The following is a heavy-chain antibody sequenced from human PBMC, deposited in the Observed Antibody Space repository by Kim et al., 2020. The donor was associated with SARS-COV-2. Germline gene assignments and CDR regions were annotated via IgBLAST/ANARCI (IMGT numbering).Heavy chain of an antibody. J-gene: IGHJ5*02. V-gene: IGHV3-48*02. D-gene: IGHD3-22*01. CDR2: ISSKSDTK. CDR1: GLTFSSDS. CDR3: ARDKWQHLSNYYLDP. Sequence: GGSLRLSCAASGLTFSSDSMNWVRQAPGKGLEWVSYISSKSDTKYYADSVKDRFTISRDNAKNSLFLQMNSLRDDDTAVYYCARDKWQHLSNYYLDPWG.